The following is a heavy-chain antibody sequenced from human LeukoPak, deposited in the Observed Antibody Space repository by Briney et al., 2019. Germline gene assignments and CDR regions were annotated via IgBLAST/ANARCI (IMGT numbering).Heavy chain of an antibody. V-gene: IGHV1-18*01. J-gene: IGHJ4*02. Sequence: GASVKVSCKASGYTFTSYGISWVRQAPGQGLEWMGWISAYNGNTNYAQKLQGRVTMTTDTSTSTAYMELRSLRSDDTAVYYCARDAARGTTGTTSSDYWGQGTLVTVSS. D-gene: IGHD1-1*01. CDR2: ISAYNGNT. CDR1: GYTFTSYG. CDR3: ARDAARGTTGTTSSDY.